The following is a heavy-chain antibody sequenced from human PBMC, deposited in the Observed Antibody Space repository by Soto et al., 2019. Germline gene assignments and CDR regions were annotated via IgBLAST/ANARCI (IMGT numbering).Heavy chain of an antibody. V-gene: IGHV1-69*06. CDR2: MIPNFGTA. CDR3: ANAGVCGGDCYSGPHFDY. D-gene: IGHD2-21*02. J-gene: IGHJ4*02. Sequence: GASVKVSCKASGGTFSSYDISWVRQAPGHGLEWMGGMIPNFGTADYAQKFQGRVTITADKSTSTAYMELSSLRSEDTAVYYCANAGVCGGDCYSGPHFDYWGQGTLVTVSS. CDR1: GGTFSSYD.